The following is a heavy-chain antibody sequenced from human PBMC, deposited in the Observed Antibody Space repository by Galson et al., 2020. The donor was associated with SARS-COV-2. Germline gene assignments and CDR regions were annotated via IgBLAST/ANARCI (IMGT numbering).Heavy chain of an antibody. CDR1: GFPFSDSS. CDR2: ISSSSSPI. D-gene: IGHD6-19*01. Sequence: GESLKISCAASGFPFSDSSMSWLRQAPGKGLEWISFISSSSSPIYYADSVKGRFTISRDNAKNSLFLQMDSLRDADTAVYYCARDRPKSSGWFSDDASDIWGQGTMVTVSS. CDR3: ARDRPKSSGWFSDDASDI. V-gene: IGHV3-48*02. J-gene: IGHJ3*02.